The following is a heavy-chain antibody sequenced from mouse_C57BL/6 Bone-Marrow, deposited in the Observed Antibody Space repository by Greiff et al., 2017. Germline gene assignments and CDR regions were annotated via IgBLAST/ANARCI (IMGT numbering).Heavy chain of an antibody. V-gene: IGHV5-17*01. Sequence: EVKLMESGGGLVKPGGSLKLSCAASGFTFSDYGMHWVRQAPEKGLEWVAYISSGSSTIYYADTVKGRFTISRDNAKNTLFLQMTSLRSEDTAMYYCARIVTTRYYAMDYWGQGTSVTVSS. CDR2: ISSGSSTI. D-gene: IGHD2-5*01. CDR3: ARIVTTRYYAMDY. CDR1: GFTFSDYG. J-gene: IGHJ4*01.